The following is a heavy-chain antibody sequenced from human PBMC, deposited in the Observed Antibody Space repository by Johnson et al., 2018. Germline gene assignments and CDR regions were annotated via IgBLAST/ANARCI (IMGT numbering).Heavy chain of an antibody. CDR3: ARDFSSKRDLDV. V-gene: IGHV3-23*04. CDR1: GFTFSTYA. CDR2: ISGSGADK. D-gene: IGHD2/OR15-2a*01. J-gene: IGHJ6*02. Sequence: VQLVESGGGLVQPGGSLRLSCAVSGFTFSTYAMSWVRQAPGKGLEWVSVISGSGADKFYADSVRGRFSISRDNSKNTLDLQMNSLRVEDTAVYYCARDFSSKRDLDVWGQGTTVTVSS.